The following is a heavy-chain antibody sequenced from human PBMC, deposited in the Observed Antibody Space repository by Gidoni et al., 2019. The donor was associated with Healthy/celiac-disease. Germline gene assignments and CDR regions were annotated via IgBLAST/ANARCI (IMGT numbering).Heavy chain of an antibody. J-gene: IGHJ3*02. D-gene: IGHD1-26*01. Sequence: QVQLVESGGGVVQPGRSLSLSCAASGFPFSSYAMHWVRQAPVKGPEWVAVISYDGSNKYYADSVKGRFTISRDNSKNTLYLQMNSLRAEDTAVYYCARFSGSYYPELYAFDIWGQGTMVTVSS. CDR3: ARFSGSYYPELYAFDI. V-gene: IGHV3-30-3*01. CDR2: ISYDGSNK. CDR1: GFPFSSYA.